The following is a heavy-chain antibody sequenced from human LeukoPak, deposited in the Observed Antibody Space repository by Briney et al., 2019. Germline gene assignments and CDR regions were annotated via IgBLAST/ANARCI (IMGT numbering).Heavy chain of an antibody. V-gene: IGHV3-15*01. Sequence: GGSLRLSCAASGFTFSNAWMTWVRQAPGKGLEWVARIKSKTDGGTTDYAAPVKGRFTISRDNSQNTLYLQMNSLRVEDTATYYCAREIGGGHHYFEHWGQGTVVTVSS. J-gene: IGHJ4*02. CDR2: IKSKTDGGTT. CDR3: AREIGGGHHYFEH. D-gene: IGHD1-26*01. CDR1: GFTFSNAW.